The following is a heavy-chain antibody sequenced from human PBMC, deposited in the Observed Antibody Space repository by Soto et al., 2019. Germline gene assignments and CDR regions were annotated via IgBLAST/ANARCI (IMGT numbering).Heavy chain of an antibody. CDR2: IYYSGST. CDR1: VGSISSGVYY. V-gene: IGHV4-31*03. Sequence: TLSLTCTVSVGSISSGVYYWSWILQHPGKGLEWIGYIYYSGSTYYNPSLKSRVTISVDTSKNQFSLKLSSVTAADTAVYYCAREMRAASDAFDIWGQGTMVTVSS. CDR3: AREMRAASDAFDI. J-gene: IGHJ3*02. D-gene: IGHD6-25*01.